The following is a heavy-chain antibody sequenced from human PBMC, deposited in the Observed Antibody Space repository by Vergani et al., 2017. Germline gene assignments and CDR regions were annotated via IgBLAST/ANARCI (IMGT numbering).Heavy chain of an antibody. Sequence: EVQLVQSGAEVKKPGESLKISCEGSGYTLTDYWVGWVRQKTGKGLEWMGVVYARDSITRYSLSFEGQVTISADKSINTAYLEWDSMRASDIDMYYCVRRSWERKEVDYWGQGTLVTV. V-gene: IGHV5-51*01. J-gene: IGHJ4*02. CDR2: VYARDSIT. D-gene: IGHD1-26*01. CDR1: GYTLTDYW. CDR3: VRRSWERKEVDY.